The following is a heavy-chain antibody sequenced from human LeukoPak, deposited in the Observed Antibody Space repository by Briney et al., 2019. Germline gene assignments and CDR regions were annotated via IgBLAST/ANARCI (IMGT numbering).Heavy chain of an antibody. D-gene: IGHD5-18*01. CDR1: GYTFTSSV. CDR2: ISAYNGNT. Sequence: ASVKVSCKASGYTFTSSVITWWGRAPGQGLRGMGWISAYNGNTNYAQKLQGGVTMTTDTSTSTAYMELRSLRSDDTAVYYCARDEYSYGACDYWGQGTLVTVSS. CDR3: ARDEYSYGACDY. J-gene: IGHJ4*02. V-gene: IGHV1-18*04.